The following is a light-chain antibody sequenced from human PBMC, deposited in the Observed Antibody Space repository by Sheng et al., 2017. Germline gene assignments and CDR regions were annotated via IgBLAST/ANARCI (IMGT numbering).Light chain of an antibody. Sequence: DIRMTQSPSSLSASVGDRVTLTCRASQGISNSLAWYQQKPGKAPKLLLYAASKLEGGVPSRFSGSGSGTQYILTISSLQSDDIATYYCQQYYRTPWTFGQGAKVEIK. V-gene: IGKV1-NL1*01. CDR3: QQYYRTPWT. J-gene: IGKJ1*01. CDR2: AAS. CDR1: QGISNS.